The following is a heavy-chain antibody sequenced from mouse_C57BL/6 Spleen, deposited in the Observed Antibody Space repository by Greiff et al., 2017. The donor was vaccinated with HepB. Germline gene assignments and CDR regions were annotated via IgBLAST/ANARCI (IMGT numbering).Heavy chain of an antibody. CDR3: ARYGSRAMDY. CDR2: IDPSDSYT. D-gene: IGHD1-1*01. CDR1: GYTFTSYW. Sequence: QVQLKQSGAELVKPGASVKLSCKASGYTFTSYWMQWVKQRPGQGLEWIGEIDPSDSYTNYNQKFKGKATLTVDTSSSTAYMQLSSLTSEDSAVYYCARYGSRAMDYWGQGTSVTVSS. J-gene: IGHJ4*01. V-gene: IGHV1-50*01.